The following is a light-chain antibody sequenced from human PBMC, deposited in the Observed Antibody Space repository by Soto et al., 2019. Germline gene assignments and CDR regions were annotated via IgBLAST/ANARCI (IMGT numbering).Light chain of an antibody. CDR3: AAWDDSLSGVV. Sequence: QSVLTQPPSASGTPGQRVTISCSGSSSNIGSNYVYWYQQLPGTAPKLLIYRNSQRPSGVPDRFSGSKSGTSASLAISGLRSEYEADYYCAAWDDSLSGVVFGGGTKLTVL. J-gene: IGLJ2*01. CDR2: RNS. CDR1: SSNIGSNY. V-gene: IGLV1-47*01.